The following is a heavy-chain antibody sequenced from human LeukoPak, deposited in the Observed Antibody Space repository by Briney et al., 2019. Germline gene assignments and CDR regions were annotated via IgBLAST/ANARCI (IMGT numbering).Heavy chain of an antibody. D-gene: IGHD6-19*01. CDR2: ISNDAKYI. CDR3: ARDRSSGWSDY. CDR1: GFTFSRYS. Sequence: PGGSLRLSCAASGFTFSRYSMNWVRQAPGKGLEWVSSISNDAKYIYYADSLKGRFTVSRDNAKNSLYLQMNSLRAEDTAVYHCARDRSSGWSDYWGQGTLVTVSS. V-gene: IGHV3-21*01. J-gene: IGHJ4*02.